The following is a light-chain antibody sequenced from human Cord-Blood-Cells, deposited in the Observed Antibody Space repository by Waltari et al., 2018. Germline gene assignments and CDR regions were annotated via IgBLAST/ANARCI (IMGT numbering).Light chain of an antibody. V-gene: IGLV2-14*03. CDR1: SSDVGGYNH. J-gene: IGLJ1*01. CDR2: YFS. CDR3: SSYTSSSTYV. Sequence: QSALTQPASVSGSPGQSIPISCTGTSSDVGGYNHVSWYQQHPGKPPNLMIYYFSNRPSGVSNRFSGSKSGNTASLTISGLQAEDEADYYCSSYTSSSTYVFGTGTKVTVL.